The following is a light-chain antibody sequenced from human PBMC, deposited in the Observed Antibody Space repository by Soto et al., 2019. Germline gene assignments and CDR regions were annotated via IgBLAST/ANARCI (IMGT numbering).Light chain of an antibody. J-gene: IGKJ3*01. Sequence: DIQMTQSPSSLSASVGDRVTITCRASQSIGNSLIWYQQKPGKAPNLLIYEASTLQTGVPSRFSGSGSGTDFALTISSLQPEDFATYHCQQSHSIPLTFVPGTKVAIK. CDR3: QQSHSIPLT. CDR2: EAS. CDR1: QSIGNS. V-gene: IGKV1-39*01.